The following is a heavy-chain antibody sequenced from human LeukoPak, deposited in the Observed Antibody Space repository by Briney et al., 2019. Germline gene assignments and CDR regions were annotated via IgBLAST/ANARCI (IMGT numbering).Heavy chain of an antibody. Sequence: SQTLSLTCTVSGGSISSGGYYWSWIRQHPGKGLEWIGYIYYSGSTYYNPSLKSRVTISVDTSKNQFSLKLSSVTAADTAVYYCARGRPEEDIVATIRGQYYFDYWGQGTLVTVSS. CDR1: GGSISSGGYY. D-gene: IGHD5-12*01. CDR2: IYYSGST. CDR3: ARGRPEEDIVATIRGQYYFDY. V-gene: IGHV4-31*03. J-gene: IGHJ4*02.